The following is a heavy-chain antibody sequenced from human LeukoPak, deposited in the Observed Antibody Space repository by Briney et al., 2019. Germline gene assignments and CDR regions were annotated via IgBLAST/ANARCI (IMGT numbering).Heavy chain of an antibody. CDR2: IYNSGST. Sequence: PSETLSLTCSVSGGFISSYYWSWIRQPPGKGLEWIGYIYNSGSTNYNPSLKRRVTISVDTSKNQFSLKLSSVTAADTAVYSCARMVRGRGYYYYYMDVWGKGTTVTVSS. CDR1: GGFISSYY. J-gene: IGHJ6*03. CDR3: ARMVRGRGYYYYYMDV. V-gene: IGHV4-59*08. D-gene: IGHD3-10*01.